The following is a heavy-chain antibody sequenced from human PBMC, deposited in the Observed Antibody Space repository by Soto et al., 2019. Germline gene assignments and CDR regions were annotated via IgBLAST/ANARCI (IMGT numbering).Heavy chain of an antibody. CDR1: GDSISTPHYY. J-gene: IGHJ4*02. CDR2: IYYSRST. Sequence: SETLSLTCTVSGDSISTPHYYWSWIRQPPGKGLEWIGEIYYSRSTNYNPSIKSRVTISVDTSKNQFSLKLSSVTAADTSVYYCARGRWQWLPRAFDYWGQGTLVTVSS. V-gene: IGHV4-39*07. D-gene: IGHD6-19*01. CDR3: ARGRWQWLPRAFDY.